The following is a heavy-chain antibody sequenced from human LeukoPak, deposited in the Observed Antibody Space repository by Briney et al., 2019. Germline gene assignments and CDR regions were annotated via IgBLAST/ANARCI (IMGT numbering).Heavy chain of an antibody. CDR3: AKAPVTTCRGAYCYPFDY. V-gene: IGHV3-30*18. CDR2: ISYDGSNK. D-gene: IGHD2-21*01. Sequence: GGSLRLSCAASGFTLSVYGMHWVRQAPGKGLEWVAVISYDGSNKYYADSVKGRFTISRDNSNNTLYLQMDSLGTEDTAVYYCAKAPVTTCRGAYCYPFDYWGQGTLVTVSS. J-gene: IGHJ4*02. CDR1: GFTLSVYG.